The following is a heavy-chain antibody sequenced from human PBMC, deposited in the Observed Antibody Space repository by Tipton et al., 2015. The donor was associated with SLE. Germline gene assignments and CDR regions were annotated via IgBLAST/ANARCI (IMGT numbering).Heavy chain of an antibody. J-gene: IGHJ4*02. CDR1: GYTFTGYY. D-gene: IGHD5-24*01. CDR2: INPNSGGT. V-gene: IGHV1-2*06. Sequence: QPGPEVKKPGASVKVSCKASGYTFTGYYMHWVRQAPGQGLEWMGRINPNSGGTTYAQKFQGRVTITADESASTAYMELSSLRSEDTAVYYCARDLGDGYNLEYWGQGTLVTVSS. CDR3: ARDLGDGYNLEY.